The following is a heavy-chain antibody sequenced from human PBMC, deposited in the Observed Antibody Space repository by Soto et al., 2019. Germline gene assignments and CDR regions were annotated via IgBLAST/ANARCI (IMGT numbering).Heavy chain of an antibody. CDR1: GFTFSSYW. CDR3: ARDRLAFHDYGVTWGWFDP. Sequence: EVQLVESGGGLVQPGGSLRLSCAASGFTFSSYWMSWVRQAPGKGLEWVANIKQDGSEKYYVDSVKGRFTISRDNAKNSLYLQMNSLRAEDTAVYYCARDRLAFHDYGVTWGWFDPWGQGTLVTVSS. CDR2: IKQDGSEK. V-gene: IGHV3-7*03. J-gene: IGHJ5*02. D-gene: IGHD4-17*01.